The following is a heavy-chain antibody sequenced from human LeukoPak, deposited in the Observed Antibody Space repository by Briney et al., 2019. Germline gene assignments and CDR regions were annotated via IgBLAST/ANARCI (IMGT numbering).Heavy chain of an antibody. J-gene: IGHJ4*02. CDR3: ARDDYSGSYRPFDY. V-gene: IGHV1-2*02. CDR2: INPNSGDT. CDR1: GYTFTGYF. D-gene: IGHD1-26*01. Sequence: AASVTVSCKASGYTFTGYFLHWVRQAPGQGLEWMGWINPNSGDTTYAQRFQGRVTLTRDTSISTAYMELSSLKSDDTAVYYCARDDYSGSYRPFDYWGQGTLVTVSS.